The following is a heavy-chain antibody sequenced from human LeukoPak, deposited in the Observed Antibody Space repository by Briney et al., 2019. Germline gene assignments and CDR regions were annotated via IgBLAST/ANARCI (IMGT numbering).Heavy chain of an antibody. J-gene: IGHJ4*02. CDR1: GGSISTYY. D-gene: IGHD3-16*01. CDR3: ARDLSDTRGGYFDY. CDR2: MYYIGST. V-gene: IGHV4-59*01. Sequence: SETLSLTCTVSGGSISTYYWSWIRQPPGKGLEWIGYMYYIGSTNYNPSLKSRVTISVDTSKNQFSLKLSSVTAADPAVYFCARDLSDTRGGYFDYWGQGTLVTVSS.